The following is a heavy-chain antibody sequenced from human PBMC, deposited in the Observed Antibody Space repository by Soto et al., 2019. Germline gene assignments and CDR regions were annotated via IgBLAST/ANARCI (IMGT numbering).Heavy chain of an antibody. D-gene: IGHD3-10*01. CDR1: GGSISSGDYY. CDR3: ARDYYGSGSYLIGY. V-gene: IGHV4-30-4*01. CDR2: IYYSGST. J-gene: IGHJ4*02. Sequence: SETLSLTCTVSGGSISSGDYYWSWIRQPPGKGLEWIGYIYYSGSTYYNPSLKSRVTISVDTSKNQFSLKLSSVTAADTAVYYCARDYYGSGSYLIGYWGQGTLVTVSS.